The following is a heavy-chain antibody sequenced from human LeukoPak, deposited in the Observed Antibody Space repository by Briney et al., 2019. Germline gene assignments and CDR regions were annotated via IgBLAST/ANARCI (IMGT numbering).Heavy chain of an antibody. CDR1: GGSISSSSYY. CDR2: IYYTGST. Sequence: SETLSLTCTVSGGSISSSSYYWGWIRQPPGKGLEWIGTIYYTGSTYYNPSLKSRVTISVDTSKNQFSLKLSSVTAADTAVYYCARRGYSYGYKYYFDYWGQGTQATASS. D-gene: IGHD5-18*01. CDR3: ARRGYSYGYKYYFDY. J-gene: IGHJ4*02. V-gene: IGHV4-39*01.